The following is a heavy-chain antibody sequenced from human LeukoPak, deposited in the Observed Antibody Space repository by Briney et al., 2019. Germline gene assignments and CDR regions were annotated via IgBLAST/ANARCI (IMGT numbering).Heavy chain of an antibody. CDR1: GFTFSSYG. CDR2: IRYDGSDK. J-gene: IGHJ6*03. CDR3: AKGSFYCSGNTCPQYYYYMDV. V-gene: IGHV3-30*02. Sequence: GGSLRLSCAASGFTFSSYGMHWVRQAPGKGLEWVAFIRYDGSDKYYADSVKGRFTIPRDNSENTLYLQMNSLRAEDTAVYYCAKGSFYCSGNTCPQYYYYMDVWGKGTTVTVSS. D-gene: IGHD2-15*01.